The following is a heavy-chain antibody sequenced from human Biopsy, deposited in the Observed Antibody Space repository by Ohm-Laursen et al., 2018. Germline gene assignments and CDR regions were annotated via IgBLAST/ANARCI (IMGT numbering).Heavy chain of an antibody. J-gene: IGHJ1*01. D-gene: IGHD3-16*01. CDR2: IYYSGNT. V-gene: IGHV4-31*03. CDR3: TRAGGGKIYGL. Sequence: SQTLSLTCTVSGVSINTGGYYWTWIRQHPGTGLEWIGYIYYSGNTLYNPSLKSRLTISVDTSRNQFSLKLTSVTAADTALYYCTRAGGGKIYGLWGQGTLVTVSS. CDR1: GVSINTGGYY.